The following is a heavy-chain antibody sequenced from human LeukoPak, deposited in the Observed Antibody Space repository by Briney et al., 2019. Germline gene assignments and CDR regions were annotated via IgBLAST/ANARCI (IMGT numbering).Heavy chain of an antibody. V-gene: IGHV1-69*13. D-gene: IGHD6-13*01. CDR1: GYTFTSYG. J-gene: IGHJ5*02. CDR2: IIPIFGTA. Sequence: SVKVSCKASGYTFTSYGISWVRQAPGQGLEWMGGIIPIFGTANYAQKFQGRVTITADESTSTAYMELSSLRSEDTAVYYCARGPLRQLVYNWFDPWGPGTLVTVSS. CDR3: ARGPLRQLVYNWFDP.